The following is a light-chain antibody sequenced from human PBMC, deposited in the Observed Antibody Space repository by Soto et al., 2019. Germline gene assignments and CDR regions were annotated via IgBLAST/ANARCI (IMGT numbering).Light chain of an antibody. CDR3: QQYNSYSVT. CDR1: QSVSSY. J-gene: IGKJ2*01. Sequence: EIVLTQSPATLSLSPGERATLSCRASQSVSSYLAWYQQKPGQAPRLLIYDASNRATGVPARFSGSGSGTDFTLTISSLEPEDFAVYYCQQYNSYSVTFGQGTKLEIK. V-gene: IGKV3-11*01. CDR2: DAS.